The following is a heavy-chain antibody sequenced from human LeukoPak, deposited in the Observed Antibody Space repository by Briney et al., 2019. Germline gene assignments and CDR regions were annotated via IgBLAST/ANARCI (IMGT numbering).Heavy chain of an antibody. CDR3: ARAYGDYPLDYFDY. Sequence: PGGSLRLSCAASGFTVSSNYMSWVRQAPGKGLEWVSVIYSGGSTYYADSVKGRFTISRDNSKNTLYLQMNSLRAEDTAVYYCARAYGDYPLDYFDYWGQGTLVTVSS. V-gene: IGHV3-53*01. CDR1: GFTVSSNY. J-gene: IGHJ4*02. D-gene: IGHD4-17*01. CDR2: IYSGGST.